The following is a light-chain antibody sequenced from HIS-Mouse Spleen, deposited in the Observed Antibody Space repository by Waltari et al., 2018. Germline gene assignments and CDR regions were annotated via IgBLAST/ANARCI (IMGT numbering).Light chain of an antibody. Sequence: SYELTQPPSVSVSPGQTARITCSGDALPKKYAYWYQQKSGQAPVLVIYADSKRPSWIPESFSGSSSGTMATLTISGAQVEDEADYYCYSTDSSGNHRVFGGGTKLTVL. CDR3: YSTDSSGNHRV. CDR1: ALPKKY. CDR2: ADS. V-gene: IGLV3-10*01. J-gene: IGLJ2*01.